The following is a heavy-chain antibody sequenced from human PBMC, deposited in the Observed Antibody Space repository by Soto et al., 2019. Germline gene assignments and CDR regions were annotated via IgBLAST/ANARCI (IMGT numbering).Heavy chain of an antibody. CDR3: ASMIGDPVLSFDS. CDR1: GGSISSYY. D-gene: IGHD3-10*02. Sequence: QVQLQESGPGLVKPSETLSLTCTVSGGSISSYYWSWIRQPPGKGLEWIGFIFYSGSTSYNPALNSRVTISIDTSESQFPLKLNSVTAADTAVYYCASMIGDPVLSFDSWGQGTLVAVSS. V-gene: IGHV4-59*01. CDR2: IFYSGST. J-gene: IGHJ5*01.